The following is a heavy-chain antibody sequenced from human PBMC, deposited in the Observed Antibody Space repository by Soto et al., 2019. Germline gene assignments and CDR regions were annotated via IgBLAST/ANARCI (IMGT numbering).Heavy chain of an antibody. D-gene: IGHD3-10*01. CDR3: ARDQNGWELLIDC. J-gene: IGHJ4*02. V-gene: IGHV3-11*05. CDR2: ISSSGSYT. Sequence: QVQLVESGGGLVKPGGSLRLSCAASGFTFSDHYMSWIRQSPGKGLEWVSYISSSGSYTNYADSVKGRFTISRDNAKNSLYLQMNSLRAEDAAVYYCARDQNGWELLIDCWGQGTLVTVSS. CDR1: GFTFSDHY.